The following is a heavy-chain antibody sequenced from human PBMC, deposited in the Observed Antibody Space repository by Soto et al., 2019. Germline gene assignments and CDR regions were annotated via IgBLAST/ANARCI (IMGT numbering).Heavy chain of an antibody. V-gene: IGHV4-59*01. D-gene: IGHD2-15*01. CDR3: GGFCSGGRCPDH. CDR1: GTSISSYY. CDR2: IHYSGSS. J-gene: IGHJ4*02. Sequence: SETLSLTCSVSGTSISSYYWTWIRQPPGKGLEWIGYIHYSGSSNYNPSLKSRVTLSVDTSKNQFSLKLSSVTSADTAVYFCGGFCSGGRCPDHWGQGTLVTVSS.